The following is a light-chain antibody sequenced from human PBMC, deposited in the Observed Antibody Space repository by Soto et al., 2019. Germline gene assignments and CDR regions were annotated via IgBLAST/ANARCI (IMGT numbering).Light chain of an antibody. CDR3: QQYNNWPPWT. Sequence: ELVLTQSPGTLSLSPGERATLSCRASQSVSSSYLAWYQQKPGQAPRLLTYGASTRATGIPARFSGRGSGTEFTLTISSLQSEDFAVYFCQQYNNWPPWTFGQGTKVDIK. V-gene: IGKV3-15*01. CDR2: GAS. J-gene: IGKJ1*01. CDR1: QSVSSSY.